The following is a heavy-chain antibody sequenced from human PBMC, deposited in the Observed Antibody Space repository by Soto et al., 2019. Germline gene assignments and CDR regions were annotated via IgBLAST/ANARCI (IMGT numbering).Heavy chain of an antibody. J-gene: IGHJ4*02. D-gene: IGHD3-16*01. Sequence: QVQLVQSGGVLVKPGGSLRLSCAASGFTFSDYYMTWVRQTPGRGLEWISTIGNGGTEVFYTDSVKGRFSISRDDAQSSLFLQLTSLSADDTAVYFCAVDRRPGVSLGMHHWGQGTLVTVSS. CDR1: GFTFSDYY. CDR3: AVDRRPGVSLGMHH. V-gene: IGHV3-11*01. CDR2: IGNGGTEV.